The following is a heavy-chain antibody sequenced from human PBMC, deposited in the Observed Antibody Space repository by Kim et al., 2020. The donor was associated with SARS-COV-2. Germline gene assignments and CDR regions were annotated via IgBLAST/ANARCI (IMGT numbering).Heavy chain of an antibody. CDR1: DDSLTSSRYY. Sequence: SETLSLTCSVSDDSLTSSRYYWGWVRQPPEKTLEWVGSVFFSGAAYSAPSLNGRVSVSLDASKKQFFLNMTSVTAADTAIYFCARHFPAASGWYFDYWGLGTLVLVSS. CDR2: VFFSGAA. J-gene: IGHJ4*02. V-gene: IGHV4-39*01. CDR3: ARHFPAASGWYFDY. D-gene: IGHD6-19*01.